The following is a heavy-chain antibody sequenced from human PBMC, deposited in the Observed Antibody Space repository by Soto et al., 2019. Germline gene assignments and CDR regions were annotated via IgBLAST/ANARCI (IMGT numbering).Heavy chain of an antibody. CDR1: GFIFSNYW. CDR2: IKEEGSEK. V-gene: IGHV3-7*01. D-gene: IGHD6-19*01. CDR3: ASSACDN. Sequence: EVQLVESGGGLVQPGGSLRLSCVASGFIFSNYWMSWVRQAPGKGLEWVANIKEEGSEKYYVDSVKGRFTISRDNAKKSLYLQMNNLRAEDTAVYYWASSACDNWGQGTLVTVSS. J-gene: IGHJ4*02.